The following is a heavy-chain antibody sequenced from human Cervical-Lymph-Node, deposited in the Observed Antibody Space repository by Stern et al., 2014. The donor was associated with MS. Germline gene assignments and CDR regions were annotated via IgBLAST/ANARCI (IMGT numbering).Heavy chain of an antibody. D-gene: IGHD1-26*01. CDR1: GGSISSSTYY. J-gene: IGHJ4*03. Sequence: MQLVESGPGLVKPSETLSLTCTVSGGSISSSTYYWAWIRQPPGKGLEWIGNIYYSGFTYYNPSLKSRVTISVDMSKNQFPLKLSSVTAADTAIYYCARHDSVPRPSQLYSARDRGPGYFDYWGQGTLVTVSS. V-gene: IGHV4-39*01. CDR3: ARHDSVPRPSQLYSARDRGPGYFDY. CDR2: IYYSGFT.